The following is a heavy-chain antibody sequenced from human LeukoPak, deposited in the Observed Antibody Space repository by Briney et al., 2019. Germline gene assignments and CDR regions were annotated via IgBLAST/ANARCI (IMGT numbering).Heavy chain of an antibody. J-gene: IGHJ6*02. CDR1: GGSFSGYY. V-gene: IGHV4-34*01. CDR2: INHSGST. D-gene: IGHD6-25*01. Sequence: SETLSLTCAVYGGSFSGYYWSWIRQPPGKGLEWIGEINHSGSTNYNPSLKSRVTISVDTSKNQFSLKLSSVTAADTAVYYCARGYNRVQRPYQRPRNYYYYGMNVWGQGTTVTVSS. CDR3: ARGYNRVQRPYQRPRNYYYYGMNV.